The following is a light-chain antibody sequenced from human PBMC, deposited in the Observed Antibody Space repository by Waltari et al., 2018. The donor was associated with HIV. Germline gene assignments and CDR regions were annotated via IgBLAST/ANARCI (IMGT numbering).Light chain of an antibody. CDR3: QSADSSGTYPVV. J-gene: IGLJ2*01. CDR1: ALPTHY. CDR2: KDS. Sequence: SYELPQPPSVSVSPGQTARITCSGDALPTHYAYWHQHKPGQAPVVGIDKDSERPSGIPERFSGSSSGTTVTLTISGVQAEDEADYYCQSADSSGTYPVVFGGGTKLTVL. V-gene: IGLV3-25*03.